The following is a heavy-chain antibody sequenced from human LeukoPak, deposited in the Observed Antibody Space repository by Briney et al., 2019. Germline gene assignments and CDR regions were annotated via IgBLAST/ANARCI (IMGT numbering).Heavy chain of an antibody. D-gene: IGHD2-21*01. CDR1: GGSISSGGYY. CDR2: LYYTGTT. CDR3: ARDLGVRGMDV. V-gene: IGHV4-31*11. J-gene: IGHJ6*02. Sequence: SETLSLTCAVSGGSISSGGYYWSWIRQHPGKGLEWIGYLYYTGTTYYNPSLKSRIIISVDTSKTQFSLRLSSVSAADTAIYYCARDLGVRGMDVWGQGTTVTVSS.